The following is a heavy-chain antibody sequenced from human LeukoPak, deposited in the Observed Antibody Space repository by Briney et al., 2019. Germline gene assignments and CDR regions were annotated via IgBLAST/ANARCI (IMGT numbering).Heavy chain of an antibody. J-gene: IGHJ4*02. V-gene: IGHV3-72*01. CDR3: VRNYYDTSAYYSDY. CDR2: SRNIANSYTT. D-gene: IGHD3-22*01. CDR1: GFTFSSYG. Sequence: PGGSLRLSCAASGFTFSSYGMHWVRQAPGKGLEWVGRSRNIANSYTTEYAASVKGRFTISRDDSENSLSLQMNSLKTEDTATYYCVRNYYDTSAYYSDYWGQGTLVTVSS.